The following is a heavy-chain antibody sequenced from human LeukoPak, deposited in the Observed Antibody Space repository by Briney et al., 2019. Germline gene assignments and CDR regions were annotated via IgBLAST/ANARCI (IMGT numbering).Heavy chain of an antibody. Sequence: PGGSLRLSCAASGFTFSSYAMSWVRQAPGKGLEGVSAMSGSGGSTYYADSVKGRFTISRDNSKNTLYLQMNSLRAEDTAVYYCAKQWQQWLDRTFDYWGQGTLVTVSS. CDR3: AKQWQQWLDRTFDY. J-gene: IGHJ4*02. CDR2: MSGSGGST. D-gene: IGHD6-19*01. CDR1: GFTFSSYA. V-gene: IGHV3-23*01.